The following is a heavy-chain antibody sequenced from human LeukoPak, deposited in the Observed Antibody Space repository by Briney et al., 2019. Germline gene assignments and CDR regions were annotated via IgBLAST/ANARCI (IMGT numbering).Heavy chain of an antibody. CDR2: LNSDGSST. CDR1: GFTFSSYW. Sequence: GGSLRLSCAASGFTFSSYWMHWVRQAPGKGVVWVSRLNSDGSSTAYAGSVKGRFTISRDNAKSTLYLQMNSLRAEDTAVYFCARGPHAADYGDYSYFDYWGQGALVTVSS. D-gene: IGHD4-17*01. CDR3: ARGPHAADYGDYSYFDY. V-gene: IGHV3-74*01. J-gene: IGHJ4*02.